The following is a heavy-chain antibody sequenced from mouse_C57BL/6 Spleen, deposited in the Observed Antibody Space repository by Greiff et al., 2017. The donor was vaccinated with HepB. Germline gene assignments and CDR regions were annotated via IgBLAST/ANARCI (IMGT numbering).Heavy chain of an antibody. CDR1: GYTFTSYW. CDR3: ARSVTTVVANAMDY. J-gene: IGHJ4*01. CDR2: IDPSDSYT. Sequence: QVQLQQSGAELVKPGASVKLSCKASGYTFTSYWMQWVKQRPGQGLEWIGEIDPSDSYTNYNQKFKGKATLTVDTSSSTAYMQLSSLTSEDSAVYYCARSVTTVVANAMDYWGQGTSVTVSS. D-gene: IGHD1-1*01. V-gene: IGHV1-50*01.